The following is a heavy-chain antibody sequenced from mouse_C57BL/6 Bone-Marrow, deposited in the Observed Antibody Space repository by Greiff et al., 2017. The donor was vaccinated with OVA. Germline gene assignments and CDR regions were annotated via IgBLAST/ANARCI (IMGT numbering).Heavy chain of an antibody. CDR3: AREDYYDYSAWFAY. V-gene: IGHV1-63*01. D-gene: IGHD2-4*01. J-gene: IGHJ3*01. CDR1: GYTFTNYW. Sequence: VQLQQSGAELVRPGTSVKMSCKASGYTFTNYWIGWAKQRPGHGLEWIGDIYPGGGYTNYNEKFKGKATLTADKSSSTAYMQFSSLTSEDSAIYYCAREDYYDYSAWFAYWGQGTLVTVSA. CDR2: IYPGGGYT.